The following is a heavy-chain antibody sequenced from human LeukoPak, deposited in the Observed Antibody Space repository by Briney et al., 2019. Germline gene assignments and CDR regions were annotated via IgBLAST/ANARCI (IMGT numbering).Heavy chain of an antibody. D-gene: IGHD6-13*01. V-gene: IGHV3-21*01. CDR2: ISSRSSYI. J-gene: IGHJ4*02. CDR1: GFTFSSYN. Sequence: PGGSLRLSCAASGFTFSSYNMNWVRQAPGKGLEWVSSISSRSSYINYADSVKGRFTISRDNSKNTLYLQMNSLRAEDTAVYYCARDEYSSSWYRGYYFDYWGQGTLVTVSS. CDR3: ARDEYSSSWYRGYYFDY.